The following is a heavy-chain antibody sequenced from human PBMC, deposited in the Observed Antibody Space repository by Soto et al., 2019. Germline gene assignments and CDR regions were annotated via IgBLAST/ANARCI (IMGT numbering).Heavy chain of an antibody. V-gene: IGHV3-30*18. Sequence: VQLVESGGGVVQPGRSLRLSCAASGFTFSDYGIQWVRQAPGKGLEWVAVISYDGSNKYYADSVKGRFTIFRDNSKNTLYLQMDSLRAEDTAVYYCAKDEQGYTSSWTPFDYWGQGTLVIVSS. D-gene: IGHD6-13*01. CDR1: GFTFSDYG. CDR3: AKDEQGYTSSWTPFDY. J-gene: IGHJ4*02. CDR2: ISYDGSNK.